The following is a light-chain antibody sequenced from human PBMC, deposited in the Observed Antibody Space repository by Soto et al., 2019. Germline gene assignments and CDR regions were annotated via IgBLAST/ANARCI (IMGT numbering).Light chain of an antibody. CDR1: SSDVGGYNY. J-gene: IGLJ2*01. CDR2: DVS. V-gene: IGLV2-14*01. CDR3: SSYRDVNRILGVV. Sequence: QSALTQPASVSGSPGQSITISCTGTSSDVGGYNYVSWYQQHPGKAPKLIIYDVSNRSSGVSNRFSASKSGNTASLTISGLQAEDEADYYCSSYRDVNRILGVVFGGGTKVTVL.